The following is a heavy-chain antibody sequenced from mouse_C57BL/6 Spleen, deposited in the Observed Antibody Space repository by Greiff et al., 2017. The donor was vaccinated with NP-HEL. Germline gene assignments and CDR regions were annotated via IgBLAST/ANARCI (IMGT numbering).Heavy chain of an antibody. V-gene: IGHV1-76*01. J-gene: IGHJ1*03. Sequence: VQLQQSGAELVRPGASVKLSCKASGYTFTDYYINWVKQRPGQGLEWIARIYPGSGNTYYNEKFKGKATLTAEKSSSTAYMQLSSLTSEDSAVYFCARRNYGRSYWYFDVWGTWTTVTVSS. CDR3: ARRNYGRSYWYFDV. CDR2: IYPGSGNT. CDR1: GYTFTDYY. D-gene: IGHD1-1*01.